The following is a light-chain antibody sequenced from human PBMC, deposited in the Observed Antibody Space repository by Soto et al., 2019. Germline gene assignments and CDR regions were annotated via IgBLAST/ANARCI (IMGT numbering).Light chain of an antibody. Sequence: QSALTQPASVSGSPGQSITISCTGTSSDVGAYHYVSWYQQHPGKAPKLMIYAVNIRPSWVSNRFSGSKSGNSASLTISGGQAEDEADYYSTSWPTSTTMKFGGGTQLTV. J-gene: IGLJ2*01. V-gene: IGLV2-14*01. CDR3: TSWPTSTTMK. CDR2: AVN. CDR1: SSDVGAYHY.